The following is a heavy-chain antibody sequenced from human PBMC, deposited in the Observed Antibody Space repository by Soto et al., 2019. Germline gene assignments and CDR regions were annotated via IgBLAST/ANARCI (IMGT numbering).Heavy chain of an antibody. J-gene: IGHJ5*02. Sequence: SVKVSCKASGGTFSSYAISWVRQAPGQGLEWMGGIIPIFGTANYAQKFQGRVTITADESTSTAYMELSSLRSEDTAVYYCARGRRIYNWFDPWGQGTLVTVSS. CDR3: ARGRRIYNWFDP. V-gene: IGHV1-69*13. D-gene: IGHD2-15*01. CDR1: GGTFSSYA. CDR2: IIPIFGTA.